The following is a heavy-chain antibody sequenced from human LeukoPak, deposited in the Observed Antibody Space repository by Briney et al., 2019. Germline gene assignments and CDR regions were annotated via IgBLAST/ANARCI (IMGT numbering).Heavy chain of an antibody. CDR1: GGSISSYY. CDR2: IYTSGST. Sequence: TTSETLSLTCTVSGGSISSYYWSWIRQPAGKGLEWIGRIYTSGSTNYNPSLKSRVTMSVDTSKNQFSLKLSSVIAADTAVYYCARDQYYYGSGSYGLDYWGQGTLVTVSS. V-gene: IGHV4-4*07. J-gene: IGHJ4*02. D-gene: IGHD3-10*01. CDR3: ARDQYYYGSGSYGLDY.